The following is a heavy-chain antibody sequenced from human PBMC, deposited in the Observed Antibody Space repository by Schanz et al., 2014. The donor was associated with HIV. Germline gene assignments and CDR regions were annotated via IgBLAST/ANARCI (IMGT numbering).Heavy chain of an antibody. CDR1: GFTFSDFG. Sequence: EVHLSESGGGLVQPGESVKIACAASGFTFSDFGMHWVRQAPGKGLEWVANIKQDESEKYYVDSVKGRFTISRDNAKKSLYLRMNSLRAEDTAVYYCASTRERYSGATSGFDYWGQGTLVTVST. J-gene: IGHJ4*02. V-gene: IGHV3-7*01. CDR2: IKQDESEK. D-gene: IGHD1-26*01. CDR3: ASTRERYSGATSGFDY.